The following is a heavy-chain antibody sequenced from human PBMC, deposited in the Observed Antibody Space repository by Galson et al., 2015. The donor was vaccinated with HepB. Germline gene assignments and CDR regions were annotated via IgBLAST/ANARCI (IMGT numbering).Heavy chain of an antibody. CDR2: INAGNGNT. D-gene: IGHD3-22*01. CDR3: ARDSSDGAYDSSGYYGWFDP. Sequence: SGYTFTSYAMHWVRQAPGQRLEWMGWINAGNGNTKYSQKFQGRVTITRDTSASTAYMELSSLRSEDTAVYYCARDSSDGAYDSSGYYGWFDPWGQGTLVTVSS. J-gene: IGHJ5*02. V-gene: IGHV1-3*01. CDR1: GYTFTSYA.